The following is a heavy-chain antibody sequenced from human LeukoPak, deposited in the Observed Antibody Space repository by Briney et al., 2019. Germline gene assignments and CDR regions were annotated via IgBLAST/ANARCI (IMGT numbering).Heavy chain of an antibody. CDR3: ARTCRSGGSCYAYYGMDV. V-gene: IGHV3-33*08. CDR1: GFTFSSYW. CDR2: IWYDGSNK. D-gene: IGHD2-15*01. J-gene: IGHJ6*02. Sequence: GGSLRLSCAASGFTFSSYWMNWARQAPGKGLEWVAVIWYDGSNKYYADSVKGRFTISRDNSKNTLYLQMNSLRAEDAAVYYCARTCRSGGSCYAYYGMDVWGQGTTVTVSS.